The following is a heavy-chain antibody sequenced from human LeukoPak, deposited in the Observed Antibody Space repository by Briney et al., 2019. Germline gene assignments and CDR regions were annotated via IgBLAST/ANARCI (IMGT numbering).Heavy chain of an antibody. V-gene: IGHV3-23*01. CDR3: AKTDTAMVIGY. D-gene: IGHD5-18*01. Sequence: GGTLRLSCAASGFTFSSYVMSWVRQAPGKGLEWVSAISGSGGSTYYADSVKGRFTISRDNSKNTLYLQMNSLRAEDTAVYYCAKTDTAMVIGYWGQGTLVTVSS. J-gene: IGHJ4*02. CDR1: GFTFSSYV. CDR2: ISGSGGST.